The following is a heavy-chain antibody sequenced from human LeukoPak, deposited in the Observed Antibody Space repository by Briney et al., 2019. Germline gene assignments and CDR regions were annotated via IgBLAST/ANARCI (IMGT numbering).Heavy chain of an antibody. J-gene: IGHJ4*02. Sequence: ASVKVSCXASGYTFTSYDINWVRQATGQGLEWMGWMNPNSGNTGYAQKFQGRVTMTRNTSISTAYMELSSLRSEDTAVYYCAASLQGSGWYFFDYWGQGTLVTVSS. V-gene: IGHV1-8*01. CDR1: GYTFTSYD. CDR3: AASLQGSGWYFFDY. D-gene: IGHD6-19*01. CDR2: MNPNSGNT.